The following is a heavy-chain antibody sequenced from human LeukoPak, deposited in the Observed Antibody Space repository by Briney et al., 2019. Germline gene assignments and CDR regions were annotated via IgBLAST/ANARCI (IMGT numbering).Heavy chain of an antibody. CDR3: AISAATILPFDF. Sequence: PGGSLRLSCAASGFTVSSNYMSWVRQAPGKGLEWVSVIYSGGSTYYADSVKGRFTISRDNTKNSLYLQMSSLRTEDTALYYCAISAATILPFDFWGQGTLVTVSP. D-gene: IGHD2-15*01. CDR1: GFTVSSNY. J-gene: IGHJ5*01. CDR2: IYSGGST. V-gene: IGHV3-53*01.